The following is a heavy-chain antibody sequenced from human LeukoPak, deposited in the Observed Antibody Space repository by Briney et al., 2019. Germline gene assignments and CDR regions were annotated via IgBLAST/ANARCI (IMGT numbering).Heavy chain of an antibody. CDR2: ISGAGGVS. Sequence: GGSLTPSCAASDFTFMRHTMSWVRQAPGKGLEWVSGISGAGGVSYYADSVKGRFTISRDNSKNTFYLKMTNLGVEDTATYYCAKDYRAARDEIVVENWFDHWGRGTLVIVSS. CDR1: DFTFMRHT. CDR3: AKDYRAARDEIVVENWFDH. D-gene: IGHD2-15*01. V-gene: IGHV3-23*01. J-gene: IGHJ5*02.